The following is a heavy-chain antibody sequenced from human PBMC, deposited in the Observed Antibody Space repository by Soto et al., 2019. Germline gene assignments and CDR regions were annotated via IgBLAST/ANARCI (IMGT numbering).Heavy chain of an antibody. V-gene: IGHV4-31*03. D-gene: IGHD1-1*01. CDR2: IYHTGST. Sequence: SDTLSLTCSVSGGSISTVGHYWTWIRQPPGKGLEWIGSIYHTGSTYYSKSLRSRLTMSVDTSKSQFSLRLSSVTAADTAVYYCARATGTLRSRNCDYWGQGSLVTVSS. CDR1: GGSISTVGHY. CDR3: ARATGTLRSRNCDY. J-gene: IGHJ4*02.